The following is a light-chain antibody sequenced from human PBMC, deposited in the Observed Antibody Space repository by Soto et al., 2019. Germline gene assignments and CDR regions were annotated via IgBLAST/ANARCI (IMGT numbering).Light chain of an antibody. J-gene: IGLJ1*01. CDR3: CSYGGSYV. CDR1: SSDVGSYNL. Sequence: ALAQPAPLSGAPGQSITISCTGTSSDVGSYNLVSWYQQHPGKAPKVMIYEVSKRPSGVSNRFSGSKSGNTASLTISGLQAEDEADYYCCSYGGSYVFGPGTKVTVL. V-gene: IGLV2-23*02. CDR2: EVS.